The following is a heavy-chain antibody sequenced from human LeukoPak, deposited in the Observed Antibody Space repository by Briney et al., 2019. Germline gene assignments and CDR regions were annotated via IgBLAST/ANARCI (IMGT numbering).Heavy chain of an antibody. V-gene: IGHV3-23*01. CDR1: GFTFSSYA. CDR2: ISGSRGST. Sequence: GGSLRLSCAASGFTFSSYAMSWVRQAPGKGLEWVSAISGSRGSTFSADSVKGRFTISRDNAKNSLYLQMNSLRAEDTAVYYCARGPRPRAAAALDYWGQGTLVTVSS. D-gene: IGHD6-13*01. CDR3: ARGPRPRAAAALDY. J-gene: IGHJ4*02.